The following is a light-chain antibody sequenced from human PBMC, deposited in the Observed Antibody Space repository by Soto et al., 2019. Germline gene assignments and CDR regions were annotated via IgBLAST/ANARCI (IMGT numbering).Light chain of an antibody. J-gene: IGKJ1*01. V-gene: IGKV1-5*03. CDR1: QSISSW. Sequence: DIQMTQSPSTLSASVGDRVTITCRASQSISSWLAWYQQKPGKAPKLLIYKASSLEFGVPSRFSGSGSGTAFSLNISSLQPDDFSTYYYQQYNSYPWTFGQGTNVEIK. CDR3: QQYNSYPWT. CDR2: KAS.